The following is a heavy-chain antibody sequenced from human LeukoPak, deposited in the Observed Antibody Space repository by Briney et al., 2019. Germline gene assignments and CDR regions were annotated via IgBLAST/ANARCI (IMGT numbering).Heavy chain of an antibody. V-gene: IGHV3-11*01. D-gene: IGHD4-17*01. J-gene: IGHJ4*02. Sequence: GGSLRLSCAASGFTFSDYYMNWICQAPGKGLEWISYISSGGNTIYYADSVKGRFTISRDNAKNSLLLQMNSLRAEDTAVYYCASVRYGDYVDYWGQGTLVTVSS. CDR2: ISSGGNTI. CDR1: GFTFSDYY. CDR3: ASVRYGDYVDY.